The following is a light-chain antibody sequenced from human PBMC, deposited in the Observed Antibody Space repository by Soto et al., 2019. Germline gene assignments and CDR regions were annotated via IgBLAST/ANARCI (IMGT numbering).Light chain of an antibody. V-gene: IGKV1-6*01. CDR1: QGIRTE. CDR2: AAS. J-gene: IGKJ2*01. CDR3: LQDYNYPRT. Sequence: AIQMTQSPSSLSASVGDRVTITCRASQGIRTELAWYQQKAGKAPQLLIYAASSLQSGVPSRFSGSGSGTGFTLTISSLQPEYFATYYCLQDYNYPRTFGQGTKLEIE.